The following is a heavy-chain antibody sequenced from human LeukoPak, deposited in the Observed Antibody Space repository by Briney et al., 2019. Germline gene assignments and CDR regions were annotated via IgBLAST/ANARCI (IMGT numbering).Heavy chain of an antibody. CDR3: ARASGYYYYGMDV. V-gene: IGHV3-30*04. CDR1: GFTFSSYA. Sequence: GGSLRLSCAASGFTFSSYAMHWVRQAPGKGLEWVAVIPYDGSNKYYADSVKGRFTISRDNSKNTLYLQMNSLRAEDTAVYYCARASGYYYYGMDVWGQGTTVTVSS. CDR2: IPYDGSNK. J-gene: IGHJ6*02.